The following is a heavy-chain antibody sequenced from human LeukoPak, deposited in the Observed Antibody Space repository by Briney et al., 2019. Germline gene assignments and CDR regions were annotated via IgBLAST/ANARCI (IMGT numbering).Heavy chain of an antibody. CDR2: ISSTGNT. CDR3: ARVPPSYSDSSKIYYYYYVDV. Sequence: PSETLSLTCTVSGGSITNCCWVWIRQPARGGLDWIGRISSTGNTAYSPSLQSRVTMSVDTSKNQFSLKLNSVTAADTAVYYCARVPPSYSDSSKIYYYYYVDVWGKGTPVTVSS. CDR1: GGSITNCC. D-gene: IGHD1-26*01. V-gene: IGHV4-4*07. J-gene: IGHJ6*03.